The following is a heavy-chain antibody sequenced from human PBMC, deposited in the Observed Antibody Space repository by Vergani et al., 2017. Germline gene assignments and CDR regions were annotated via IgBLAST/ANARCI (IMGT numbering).Heavy chain of an antibody. V-gene: IGHV4-61*02. CDR2: IYTSGST. D-gene: IGHD6-13*01. CDR3: ARAFRRGSWYGITRPAYNWFDP. CDR1: GGSISSGSYS. J-gene: IGHJ5*02. Sequence: QVQLQESGPGLVKPSQTLSLTCTVSGGSISSGSYSWSWIRQPAGKGLEWIGRIYTSGSTDYNPSLKSRVTISLDTSKNQFSLRLSSVTAADTAVYYCARAFRRGSWYGITRPAYNWFDPWGQGTLVTVSS.